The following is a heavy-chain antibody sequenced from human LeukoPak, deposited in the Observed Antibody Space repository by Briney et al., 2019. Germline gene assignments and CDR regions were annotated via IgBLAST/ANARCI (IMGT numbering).Heavy chain of an antibody. CDR2: ISGSGGST. D-gene: IGHD6-19*01. Sequence: GGSLRLSCAASGFTFSTYAMSWVRQAPGKGLEWVSTISGSGGSTYYADSVKGRFTISRDNSKNTLYLQMNSLRAEGTAVYYCAKDVQQWLASYHYYYGMDVWGQGTTVTVSS. V-gene: IGHV3-23*01. CDR3: AKDVQQWLASYHYYYGMDV. CDR1: GFTFSTYA. J-gene: IGHJ6*02.